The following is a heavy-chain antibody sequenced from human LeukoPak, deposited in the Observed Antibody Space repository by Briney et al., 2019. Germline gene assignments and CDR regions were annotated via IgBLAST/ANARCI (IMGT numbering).Heavy chain of an antibody. CDR3: GRHTSHHYYESSGFRVPFDS. V-gene: IGHV4-39*01. CDR1: GGSVRSSIYY. D-gene: IGHD3-22*01. CDR2: IYHTGNT. Sequence: SETLSLTCTVSGGSVRSSIYYWGWIRQPPGKGLEWLGSIYHTGNTYYNPSLKSRVTISVDTSKNQFSLRLSSVTAADTAVYYCGRHTSHHYYESSGFRVPFDSWGQGTLVTVSS. J-gene: IGHJ4*02.